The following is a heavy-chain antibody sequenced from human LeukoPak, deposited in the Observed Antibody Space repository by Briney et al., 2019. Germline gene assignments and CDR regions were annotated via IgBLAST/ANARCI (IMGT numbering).Heavy chain of an antibody. CDR1: GFTFSSYE. D-gene: IGHD3-22*01. J-gene: IGHJ3*02. Sequence: GGSLRLSCAASGFTFSSYEMNWVRQAPGKGLEWVSYISSSGSTIYYADSVKGRFTISRDNAKNSLYLQMNSLRAEDTAVYYCARDHSYDSSGYYYRPNDAFDIWGQGTMVTVSS. V-gene: IGHV3-48*03. CDR3: ARDHSYDSSGYYYRPNDAFDI. CDR2: ISSSGSTI.